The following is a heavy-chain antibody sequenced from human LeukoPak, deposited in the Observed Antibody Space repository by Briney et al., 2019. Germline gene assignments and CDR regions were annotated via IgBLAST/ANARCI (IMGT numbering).Heavy chain of an antibody. CDR2: IYYSGNT. CDR3: ARQEVNYYYYMDV. J-gene: IGHJ6*03. CDR1: GDSISDYY. Sequence: SETLSLTCTISGDSISDYYWSWIRQPPGKGLEWIGYIYYSGNTNYNPSLKSRVTILVDTSKKQFSLKLNSVTAADTAVYYCARQEVNYYYYMDVWGKGTTVTVSS. V-gene: IGHV4-59*08.